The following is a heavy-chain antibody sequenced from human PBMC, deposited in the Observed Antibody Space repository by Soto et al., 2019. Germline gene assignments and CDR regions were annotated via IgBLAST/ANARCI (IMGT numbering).Heavy chain of an antibody. Sequence: AESLRLSCAASGFTFSDYYMSWIRQAPGKGLEWVSYISSSGSTIYYADSVKGRFTISRDNAKNSLYLQMNNLRAEDTAVYYCARDFDYYDTSGYYYGLFDYWGQGTLVTVSS. D-gene: IGHD3-22*01. CDR2: ISSSGSTI. CDR1: GFTFSDYY. V-gene: IGHV3-11*01. J-gene: IGHJ4*01. CDR3: ARDFDYYDTSGYYYGLFDY.